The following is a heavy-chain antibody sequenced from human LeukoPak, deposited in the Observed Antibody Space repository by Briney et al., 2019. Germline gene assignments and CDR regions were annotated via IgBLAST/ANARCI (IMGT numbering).Heavy chain of an antibody. CDR2: ISAYNGDT. D-gene: IGHD2-15*01. J-gene: IGHJ4*02. CDR1: GYTFTRYG. V-gene: IGHV1-18*04. Sequence: ASVKVSRKASGYTFTRYGISWLRQAPGQGLEWMGWISAYNGDTNYAQKLQGRVTMTTDTSTSTAYMELRRPISDDTAVYYCARDIGYCSGGSCSPYCDYWGQGTLVTVSS. CDR3: ARDIGYCSGGSCSPYCDY.